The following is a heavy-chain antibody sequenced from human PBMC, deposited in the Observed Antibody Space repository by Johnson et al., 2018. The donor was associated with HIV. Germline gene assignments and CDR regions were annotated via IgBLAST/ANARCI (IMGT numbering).Heavy chain of an antibody. J-gene: IGHJ3*02. Sequence: QVQLVESGGGLVQPGGSLRLSCAASGFTFSDYYMSWIRQTPGKGLEWVSYISSSGGTIYYADSVKGRFSISRDNAKNSLYRQMNSLGGEDTALYYCAKGRILSVAGTLDAFDIWCQGTMVTVSS. D-gene: IGHD6-19*01. CDR2: ISSSGGTI. CDR3: AKGRILSVAGTLDAFDI. V-gene: IGHV3-11*01. CDR1: GFTFSDYY.